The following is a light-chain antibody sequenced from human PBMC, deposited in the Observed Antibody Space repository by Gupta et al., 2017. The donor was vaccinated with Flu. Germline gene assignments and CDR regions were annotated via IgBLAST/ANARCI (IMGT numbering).Light chain of an antibody. J-gene: IGKJ3*01. CDR2: QAS. V-gene: IGKV1-5*03. Sequence: QLTQYTSSMSPSVGDRVVITCRASENVKTWLAWFHQKSGQAPRLLISQASILEDGVPSRFSGGGSGTEFTLIIAGLQPSDVGTYYCQKYNNYRTFGPGTKV. CDR1: ENVKTW. CDR3: QKYNNYRT.